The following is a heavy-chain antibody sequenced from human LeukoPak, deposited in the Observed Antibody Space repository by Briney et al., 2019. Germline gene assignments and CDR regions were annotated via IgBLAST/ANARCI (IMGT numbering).Heavy chain of an antibody. Sequence: GGSLRLSCAASGFTFSSYWMSWFRQAPEKGLEWVAKIKPDGSEIYHVDSVQGRFTISRDNAKNSLYLQMNSLRAEDTAVYYCATSRFYLESWGQGALVTVSS. CDR1: GFTFSSYW. CDR3: ATSRFYLES. CDR2: IKPDGSEI. J-gene: IGHJ4*02. V-gene: IGHV3-7*01.